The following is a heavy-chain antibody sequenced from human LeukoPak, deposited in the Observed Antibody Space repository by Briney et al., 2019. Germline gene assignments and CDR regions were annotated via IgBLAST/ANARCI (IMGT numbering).Heavy chain of an antibody. Sequence: NLSETLSLTCTPSRGSISSSSDYWGWIRQPPGKGLEWIGSVYYSGRTYSNPSLKSRVTISVDTYKNQFSLKLSSVTAADTAVYYCARQWKIAAAGTFGYWGQGTLVTVSS. D-gene: IGHD6-13*01. J-gene: IGHJ4*02. CDR3: ARQWKIAAAGTFGY. CDR2: VYYSGRT. CDR1: RGSISSSSDY. V-gene: IGHV4-39*01.